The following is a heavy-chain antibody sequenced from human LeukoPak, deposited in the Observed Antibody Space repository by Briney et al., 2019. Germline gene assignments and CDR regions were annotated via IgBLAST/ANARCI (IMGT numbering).Heavy chain of an antibody. J-gene: IGHJ4*02. Sequence: ASVKVSCKASGYTFTSYDINWVRQATGQGLEWMGWMNPNSGNTGYAQKFQGRVTMTEDTSTDTAYMELSSLRSEDTAVYYCATGVFGVVMGYWGQGTLVTVSS. CDR2: MNPNSGNT. D-gene: IGHD3-3*01. CDR3: ATGVFGVVMGY. CDR1: GYTFTSYD. V-gene: IGHV1-8*01.